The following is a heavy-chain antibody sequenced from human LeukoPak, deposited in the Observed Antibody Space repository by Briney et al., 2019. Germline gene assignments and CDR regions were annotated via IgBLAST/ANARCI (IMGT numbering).Heavy chain of an antibody. J-gene: IGHJ3*02. V-gene: IGHV3-66*01. CDR1: GFTFSNYV. D-gene: IGHD3-3*02. CDR2: IYSGGST. CDR3: ASSTASRAFDM. Sequence: PGGSLRLSCAASGFTFSNYVMSWVRQAPGKGLEWVSVIYSGGSTYYADSVKGRFTISRDNAKNSLYVQMNSLRAEDTAVYYCASSTASRAFDMWGQGTMVTVSS.